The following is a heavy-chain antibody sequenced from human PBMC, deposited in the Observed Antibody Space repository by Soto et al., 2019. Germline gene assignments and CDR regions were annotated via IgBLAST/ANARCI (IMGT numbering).Heavy chain of an antibody. D-gene: IGHD4-17*01. V-gene: IGHV3-74*01. J-gene: IGHJ4*02. CDR3: ARVDYGAYYFDY. CDR2: INSDGSTT. CDR1: GCILSNYW. Sequence: EVQLGESGGGLVQPGGSLRLSCAASGCILSNYWMHWVRQAPGKVLVWVSRINSDGSTTSYADSVKGRFTISRDNAKNTLYLQMNSLRAEDTAVYYCARVDYGAYYFDYWGQGTLVTVSS.